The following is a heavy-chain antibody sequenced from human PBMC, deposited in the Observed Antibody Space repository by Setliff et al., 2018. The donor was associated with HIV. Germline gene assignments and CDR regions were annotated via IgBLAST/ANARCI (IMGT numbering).Heavy chain of an antibody. Sequence: GASVKVSCKASGGTFSSYAISWVRQAPGQGLEWMGGIIPIFGSANYAQKFQGRVTITTDTSTSTAYMELRSLRSDDTAVYFCAREHSTTWPYFDFWGQGTLVTVSS. J-gene: IGHJ4*02. CDR1: GGTFSSYA. V-gene: IGHV1-69*05. CDR2: IIPIFGSA. CDR3: AREHSTTWPYFDF. D-gene: IGHD6-13*01.